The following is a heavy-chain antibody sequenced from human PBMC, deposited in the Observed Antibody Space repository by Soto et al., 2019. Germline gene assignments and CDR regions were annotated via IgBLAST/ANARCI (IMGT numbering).Heavy chain of an antibody. CDR2: VTSSSSSM. Sequence: EVQLVESGGGLVKPGGSLRLSCAASGFTFNRYSMNWVRQAPGKGLEWVSSVTSSSSSMLYADSVKGRFTISRDDAKDSLFLQMNSLRADDTAVYYCAREADFVSSGYVLDYWGQGTLVSVSS. CDR1: GFTFNRYS. V-gene: IGHV3-21*02. D-gene: IGHD3-22*01. J-gene: IGHJ4*02. CDR3: AREADFVSSGYVLDY.